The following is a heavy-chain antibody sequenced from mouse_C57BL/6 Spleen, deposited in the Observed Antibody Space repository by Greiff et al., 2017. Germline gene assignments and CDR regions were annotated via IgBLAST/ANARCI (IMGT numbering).Heavy chain of an antibody. J-gene: IGHJ4*01. D-gene: IGHD2-5*01. CDR2: FYPGSGSI. Sequence: QVQLQQSGAELVKPGASVKLSCKASGYTFTEYTIHWVKQRSGQGLEWIGWFYPGSGSIKYNEKFKDKATLTADKSSSTVYMELSRLTSEDSAVYFCARHEGPFYDSNYDGYAMDYWGQGTSVTVSS. CDR1: GYTFTEYT. CDR3: ARHEGPFYDSNYDGYAMDY. V-gene: IGHV1-62-2*01.